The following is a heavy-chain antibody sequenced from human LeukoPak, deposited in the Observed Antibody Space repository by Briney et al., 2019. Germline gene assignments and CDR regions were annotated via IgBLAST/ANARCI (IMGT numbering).Heavy chain of an antibody. V-gene: IGHV3-30*04. CDR3: AKPSYSGSPRSHCDI. CDR1: GFTFSSYA. CDR2: ISYDGSNK. J-gene: IGHJ3*02. Sequence: LTGGSLRLSCAASGFTFSSYAMHWVRQAPGKGLEWVAVISYDGSNKYYADSVKGRFTISRDNSKNTLYLQMNSLRAEDTAVYYCAKPSYSGSPRSHCDIWGQGTMVTVSS. D-gene: IGHD1-26*01.